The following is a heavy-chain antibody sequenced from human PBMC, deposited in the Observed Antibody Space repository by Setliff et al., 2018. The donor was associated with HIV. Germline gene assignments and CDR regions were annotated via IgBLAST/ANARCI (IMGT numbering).Heavy chain of an antibody. CDR1: GGSISNSNYF. J-gene: IGHJ3*02. CDR3: ARSFSGRYFWSGYYTGPDPRGENAFDI. V-gene: IGHV4-39*02. Sequence: SETLSLTCTVSGGSISNSNYFWGWIRQPPGKGLEWIGRIYSSGSTYYQPSLQGRVSMSIDSSKNHFSLSLRYVTAADTAVYYCARSFSGRYFWSGYYTGPDPRGENAFDIWGQGTMVTVS. D-gene: IGHD3-3*01. CDR2: IYSSGST.